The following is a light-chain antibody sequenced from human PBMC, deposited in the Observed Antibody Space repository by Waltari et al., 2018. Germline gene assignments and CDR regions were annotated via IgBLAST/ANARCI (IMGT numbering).Light chain of an antibody. Sequence: SYELTQPPSVSVSPGPTASITCSGAKLGDKYACWYQQKPGQSPVLVIYQDSKRPSGFRGRFAGSKSGNTATLTISGTQARDEADYYCQAWDSSTVVFGGGTKLTVL. CDR3: QAWDSSTVV. V-gene: IGLV3-1*01. CDR2: QDS. CDR1: KLGDKY. J-gene: IGLJ2*01.